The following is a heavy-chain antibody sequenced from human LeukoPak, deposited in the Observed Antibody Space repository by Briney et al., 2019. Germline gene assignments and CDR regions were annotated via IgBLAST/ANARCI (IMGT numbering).Heavy chain of an antibody. J-gene: IGHJ6*03. Sequence: GGSLRLSGAASGFTFSSYGMHWVRQAPGKGLEWVAFIRYDGSNKYYADSVKGRFTISRDNSKNTLYLQMNSLRAEDTAVHYCAKEGNYYYYYMDVWGKGTTVTVSS. V-gene: IGHV3-30*02. CDR2: IRYDGSNK. CDR3: AKEGNYYYYYMDV. D-gene: IGHD3-10*01. CDR1: GFTFSSYG.